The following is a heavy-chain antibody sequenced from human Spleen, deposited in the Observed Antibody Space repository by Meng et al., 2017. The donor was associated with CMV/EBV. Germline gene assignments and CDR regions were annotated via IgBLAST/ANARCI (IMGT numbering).Heavy chain of an antibody. D-gene: IGHD3-3*01. CDR2: INPNSGGT. CDR3: ARAGVLRFLEWPSGGMDV. Sequence: ASVKVSCKASGYTFTGYYMHWVRQAPGQGLEWMGWINPNSGGTNYAQKFQGRVTMTRDTSISTAYMELSRLRSDDTAVYYCARAGVLRFLEWPSGGMDVWGQGTTVTVSS. J-gene: IGHJ6*02. CDR1: GYTFTGYY. V-gene: IGHV1-2*02.